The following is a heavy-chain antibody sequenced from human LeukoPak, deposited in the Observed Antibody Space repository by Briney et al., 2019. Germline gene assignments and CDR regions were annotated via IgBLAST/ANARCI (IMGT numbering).Heavy chain of an antibody. D-gene: IGHD3-10*01. CDR3: AGEGNTYYYGSGPRGYFDY. V-gene: IGHV1-69*06. J-gene: IGHJ4*02. CDR2: IIPIFGTA. CDR1: GGTFSSYA. Sequence: ASVKVSCKASGGTFSSYAISWVRQAPGQGLEWMGGIIPIFGTANYAQKFQGRVTITADKSTSTAYVELSSLRSEDTAVYYCAGEGNTYYYGSGPRGYFDYWGQGTLVTVSS.